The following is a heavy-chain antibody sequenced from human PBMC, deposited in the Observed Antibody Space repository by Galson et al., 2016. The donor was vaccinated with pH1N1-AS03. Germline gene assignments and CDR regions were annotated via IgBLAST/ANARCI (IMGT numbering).Heavy chain of an antibody. D-gene: IGHD4-17*01. CDR1: GDSVLSDSAA. J-gene: IGHJ4*02. CDR3: VRDIYGDPLGE. Sequence: CAISGDSVLSDSAAWNWVRQSPSRGLEWLGRTYLRSTWYHDYAESIKSRIIMNADTSKNQFSLQLNSVTPEDTALYYWVRDIYGDPLGEWGQGTLVTVSS. V-gene: IGHV6-1*01. CDR2: TYLRSTWYH.